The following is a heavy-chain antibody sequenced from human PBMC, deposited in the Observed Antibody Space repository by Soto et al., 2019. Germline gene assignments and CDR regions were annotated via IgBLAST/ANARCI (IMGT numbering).Heavy chain of an antibody. Sequence: ASVKVSCKASGYTFTSYYMHWVRQAPGQGFEWMGIINPSGGSTSYAQKFQGRVTMTRDTSTSTVYMELSSLRSEDTAVYYCARMLRDYDSSAPVSAFDIWGQGTMVTVS. D-gene: IGHD3-22*01. CDR1: GYTFTSYY. CDR2: INPSGGST. J-gene: IGHJ3*02. CDR3: ARMLRDYDSSAPVSAFDI. V-gene: IGHV1-46*01.